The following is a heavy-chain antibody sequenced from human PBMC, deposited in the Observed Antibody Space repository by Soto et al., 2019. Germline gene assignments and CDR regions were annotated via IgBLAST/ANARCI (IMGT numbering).Heavy chain of an antibody. Sequence: ASVKVSCKASGYTFTSYYMHWVRQAPGQGLEWMGIINPSGGSTSYAQKFQGRVTMTRDTSTSTVYMELSSLRSEDTAVYYCASSHSSPSSDYYYYYGMDVWGQGTTVTVS. CDR2: INPSGGST. D-gene: IGHD6-6*01. CDR1: GYTFTSYY. V-gene: IGHV1-46*01. J-gene: IGHJ6*02. CDR3: ASSHSSPSSDYYYYYGMDV.